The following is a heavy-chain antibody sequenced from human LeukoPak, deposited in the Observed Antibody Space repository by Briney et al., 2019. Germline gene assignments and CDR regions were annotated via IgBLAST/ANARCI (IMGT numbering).Heavy chain of an antibody. CDR3: TRPLHTLVRGVPDV. CDR1: GFTFSTYS. Sequence: AGGSLRLSCEVSGFTFSTYSMTWVRQAPGKGLEWVGRIRSKANSYATAYAASVKGRFTISRDDSKNTAYLQMNSLKTEDTAVYYCTRPLHTLVRGVPDVWGKGTTVTVSS. V-gene: IGHV3-73*01. J-gene: IGHJ6*04. D-gene: IGHD3-10*01. CDR2: IRSKANSYAT.